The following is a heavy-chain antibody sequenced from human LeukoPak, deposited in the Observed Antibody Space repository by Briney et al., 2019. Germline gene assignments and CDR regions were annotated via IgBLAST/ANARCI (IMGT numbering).Heavy chain of an antibody. CDR1: GFTFDDYA. CDR3: ANDRVGWPLGVFDI. D-gene: IGHD2-15*01. V-gene: IGHV3-9*01. CDR2: ISWNSGSI. Sequence: GGSLRLSCAASGFTFDDYAMHWVRQAPGKGLEWVSGISWNSGSIGYADSVKGRFTISRDNAKNSLYLQMNSLRAEDTALYYCANDRVGWPLGVFDICGQGKLVTVSS. J-gene: IGHJ3*02.